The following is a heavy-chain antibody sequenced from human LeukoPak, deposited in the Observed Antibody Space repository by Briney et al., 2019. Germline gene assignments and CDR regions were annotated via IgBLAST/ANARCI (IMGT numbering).Heavy chain of an antibody. CDR3: ARLKGSADGADGDSHYYYYGMDV. CDR1: GGSFSGYY. J-gene: IGHJ6*02. Sequence: SETLSLTCAVYGGSFSGYYWGWIRQPPGKGLEWIGSIYYSGSTYYNPSLKSRVTISVDTSKNQFSLKLSSVTAADTAVYYCARLKGSADGADGDSHYYYYGMDVWGQGTTVTVSS. V-gene: IGHV4-34*01. CDR2: IYYSGST. D-gene: IGHD5-24*01.